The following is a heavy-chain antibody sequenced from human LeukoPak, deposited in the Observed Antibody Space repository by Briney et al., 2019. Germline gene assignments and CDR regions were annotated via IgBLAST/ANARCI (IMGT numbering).Heavy chain of an antibody. CDR1: GASISRSSDY. V-gene: IGHV4-39*07. D-gene: IGHD3-22*01. Sequence: SETLSLTCTVSGASISRSSDYWGWLRQPPGKGPEWIGSVYYIGSTNYNPSLKSRVTISVDTSKNQCSLTLSSVTAADTAVYYCERAADSSGYYYDYWGQGTLVTVSS. CDR2: VYYIGST. J-gene: IGHJ4*02. CDR3: ERAADSSGYYYDY.